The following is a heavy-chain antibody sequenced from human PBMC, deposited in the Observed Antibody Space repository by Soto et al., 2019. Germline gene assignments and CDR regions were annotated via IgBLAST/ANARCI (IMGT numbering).Heavy chain of an antibody. V-gene: IGHV1-69*01. D-gene: IGHD3-22*01. CDR2: IIPIFGTA. Sequence: QVQLVQSGAEVKKPGSSVKVSCKASGGTFSSYAISWVRQAPGQGLEWMGGIIPIFGTANYAQKFQGRVTITADESTSTAYMELSSLRSEDTAVYYCARVWYYDSSGYYSSDAFDIWGHGTMVTVSS. J-gene: IGHJ3*02. CDR1: GGTFSSYA. CDR3: ARVWYYDSSGYYSSDAFDI.